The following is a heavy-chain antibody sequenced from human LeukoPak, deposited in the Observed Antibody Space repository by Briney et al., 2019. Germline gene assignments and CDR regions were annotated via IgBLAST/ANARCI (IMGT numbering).Heavy chain of an antibody. CDR3: ASYLKKTLDY. CDR1: GFTFSSYG. CDR2: IRHDGSNK. Sequence: GGSLRLSCAASGFTFSSYGMHWVRQAPGKGLEWVAFIRHDGSNKYYADSVKGRFSISRDNAKNSVYLQMNSLRAEDTAVYYCASYLKKTLDYWGQGTLVTVSS. D-gene: IGHD3-10*01. J-gene: IGHJ4*02. V-gene: IGHV3-30*02.